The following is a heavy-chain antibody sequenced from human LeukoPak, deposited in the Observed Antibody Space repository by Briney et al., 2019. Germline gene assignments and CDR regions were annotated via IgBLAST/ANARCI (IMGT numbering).Heavy chain of an antibody. CDR1: GYSFTSYW. CDR2: IYPGDSDT. CDR3: ARLAEAAAGTYPYYYGMDV. Sequence: GESLKISCKGSGYSFTSYWIGWVRQMPGKGLEWMGIIYPGDSDTRYSASFQGQVTISADKSISTAYLQWSSLKASDTAMYYCARLAEAAAGTYPYYYGMDVWGQGTTVTVSS. J-gene: IGHJ6*02. V-gene: IGHV5-51*01. D-gene: IGHD6-13*01.